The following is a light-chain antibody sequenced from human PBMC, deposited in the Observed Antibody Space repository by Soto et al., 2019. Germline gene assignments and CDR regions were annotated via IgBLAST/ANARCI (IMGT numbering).Light chain of an antibody. CDR3: QQNYNAPWT. CDR2: GAT. Sequence: DIQMTQSPSSLSASIGDRVTITCRASQSISTYLNWYQQKPGQAPELLIYGATTLQSGVPSRFSGSGSVTDFTLTISSLQPEDFAIFYCQQNYNAPWTFGQGTKVEIK. V-gene: IGKV1-39*01. J-gene: IGKJ1*01. CDR1: QSISTY.